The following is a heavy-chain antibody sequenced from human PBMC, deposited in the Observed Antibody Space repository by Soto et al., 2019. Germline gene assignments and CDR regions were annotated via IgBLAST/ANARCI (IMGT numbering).Heavy chain of an antibody. D-gene: IGHD2-15*01. CDR2: IYYSGST. CDR1: GGSISSCDYY. J-gene: IGHJ6*02. Sequence: SETLSLTCTVSGGSISSCDYYWSWIRQAPGKGLEWIGYIYYSGSTHYNPSLKSRVTISIDTSKNQFSLELSSVTAADRAVYYCVREGYCSGGICYPFYYYGMDVWGQGTTVTVSS. CDR3: VREGYCSGGICYPFYYYGMDV. V-gene: IGHV4-30-4*01.